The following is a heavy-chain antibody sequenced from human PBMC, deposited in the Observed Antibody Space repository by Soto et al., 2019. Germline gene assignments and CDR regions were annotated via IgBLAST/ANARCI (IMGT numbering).Heavy chain of an antibody. CDR2: INHSGST. V-gene: IGHV4-34*01. CDR3: ARVRGVTYYYYGMDV. Sequence: QVQLQQWGAGLLKPSETLSLTCAVYGGSFSGYYWSWIRQPPGKGLEWIGEINHSGSTNYNPSLKSRVTISVDTSKKQFSLKLSSVTAADTAVYYCARVRGVTYYYYGMDVWGQGTTVTVSS. D-gene: IGHD3-10*01. J-gene: IGHJ6*02. CDR1: GGSFSGYY.